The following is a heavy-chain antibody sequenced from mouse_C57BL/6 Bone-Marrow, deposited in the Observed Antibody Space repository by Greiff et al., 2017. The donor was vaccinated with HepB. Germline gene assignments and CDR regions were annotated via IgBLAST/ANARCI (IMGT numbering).Heavy chain of an antibody. V-gene: IGHV1-4*01. Sequence: VQLQQSGAELARPGASVKMSCKASCYTFTSYTMHWVKQRPGQGLEWIGYINPSSGYTKYNQKFKDKATLTADKSSSTAYMQLSSLTSEDSAVYYCAFYDYDYFDYWGQGTTLTVSS. CDR2: INPSSGYT. J-gene: IGHJ2*01. CDR3: AFYDYDYFDY. CDR1: CYTFTSYT. D-gene: IGHD2-4*01.